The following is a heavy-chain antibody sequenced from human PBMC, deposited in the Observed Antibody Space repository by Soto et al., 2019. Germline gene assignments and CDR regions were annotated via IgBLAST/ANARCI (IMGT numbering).Heavy chain of an antibody. Sequence: QVQLQESGPGLVKPSQTLSLTCTVSGGSISSGGYYWSWIRQHPGKGLEWIGYIYYSGSTYYNPSLKSRVTISVDTFKNQFSLKLSSVTAADTAVYYCARGTPLYYEFWSGYYNNEGLVDYWGQGTLVTVSS. CDR2: IYYSGST. CDR1: GGSISSGGYY. V-gene: IGHV4-31*03. D-gene: IGHD3-3*01. J-gene: IGHJ4*02. CDR3: ARGTPLYYEFWSGYYNNEGLVDY.